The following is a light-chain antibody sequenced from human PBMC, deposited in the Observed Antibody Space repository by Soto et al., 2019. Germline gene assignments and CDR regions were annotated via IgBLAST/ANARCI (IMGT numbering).Light chain of an antibody. CDR3: EQYGSSPRT. Sequence: EIVLTQSPGTLSLSPGERATLSCRASQSVTSTYLAWYQQKPGQAPRLLIYGASNRATGIPDRFTGSGSGTDFTRTVSRLEPEDFAVYYCEQYGSSPRTFGGGTKVEIK. J-gene: IGKJ4*01. CDR1: QSVTSTY. V-gene: IGKV3-20*01. CDR2: GAS.